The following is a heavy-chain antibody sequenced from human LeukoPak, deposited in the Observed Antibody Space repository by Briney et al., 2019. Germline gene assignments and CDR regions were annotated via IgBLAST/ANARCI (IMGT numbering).Heavy chain of an antibody. CDR2: IYPGDSDT. V-gene: IGHV5-51*01. J-gene: IGHJ4*02. D-gene: IGHD3-16*02. Sequence: GESLKISCKGSGYSFTSYWIGWVRQMPGKGLEGMGIIYPGDSDTRYSPSFQGQVTISADKSISTAYLQWSSLKASDTAMYYCARHNFMITFGGVIVKPADYWGQGTLVTVSS. CDR1: GYSFTSYW. CDR3: ARHNFMITFGGVIVKPADY.